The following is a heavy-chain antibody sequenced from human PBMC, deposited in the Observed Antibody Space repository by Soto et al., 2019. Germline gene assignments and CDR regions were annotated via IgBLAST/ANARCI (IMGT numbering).Heavy chain of an antibody. CDR2: VFHSGTT. Sequence: QVQLQQWGAGLLKPSETLSLTCAVYGGSFKKYFWSWMRQSPGKGLEWIGEVFHSGTTNYSPSLTSRATISVDTSKNQFSLRLKSVTAADSATYHCARGDYGDYDAYSWLHPWGQGNLVTVSS. V-gene: IGHV4-34*01. D-gene: IGHD4-17*01. J-gene: IGHJ5*02. CDR1: GGSFKKYF. CDR3: ARGDYGDYDAYSWLHP.